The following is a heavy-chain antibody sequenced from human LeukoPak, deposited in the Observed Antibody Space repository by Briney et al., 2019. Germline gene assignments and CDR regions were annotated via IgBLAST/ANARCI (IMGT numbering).Heavy chain of an antibody. CDR3: ARDLGDGIDY. D-gene: IGHD5-24*01. CDR2: ISSSGSTI. J-gene: IGHJ4*02. CDR1: GFTFSSSA. V-gene: IGHV3-48*03. Sequence: GGSLRLSCAASGFTFSSSAMNWVRQAPGKGLEWVSYISSSGSTIYYADSVKGRFTISRDNAKNSLYLQMNSLRAEDTAVYYRARDLGDGIDYWGQGTLVTVSS.